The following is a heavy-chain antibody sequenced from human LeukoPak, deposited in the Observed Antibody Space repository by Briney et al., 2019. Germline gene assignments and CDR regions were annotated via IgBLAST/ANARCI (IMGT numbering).Heavy chain of an antibody. D-gene: IGHD3-22*01. Sequence: ASVTVSCKVSGYTLTELCMQWVRQAPGKGREWVGGFYAEDRETIYAQNFQGRVTMTDDTSTDTAYMELSSLRSEDTAVYYCATVRYYYDSSGYYYFDYWGQGTLVTVSS. CDR3: ATVRYYYDSSGYYYFDY. J-gene: IGHJ4*02. CDR2: FYAEDRET. CDR1: GYTLTELC. V-gene: IGHV1-24*01.